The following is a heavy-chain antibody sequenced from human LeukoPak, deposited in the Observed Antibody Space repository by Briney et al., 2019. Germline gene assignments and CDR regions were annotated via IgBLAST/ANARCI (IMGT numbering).Heavy chain of an antibody. CDR3: ARDSDVGY. CDR2: ITSSSSYI. V-gene: IGHV3-21*01. J-gene: IGHJ4*02. CDR1: GFTFSSYS. Sequence: GGSLRLSCAASGFTFSSYSMNWARQAPGKGLEWVSSITSSSSYIYYADSVKGRFTISRDNAKNSLYLQMNSLRAEDTAVHYCARDSDVGYWGQGTLVTVSS.